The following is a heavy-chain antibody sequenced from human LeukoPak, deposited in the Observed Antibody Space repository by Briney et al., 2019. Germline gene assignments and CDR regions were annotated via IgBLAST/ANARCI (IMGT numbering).Heavy chain of an antibody. CDR1: EFTFRTYS. D-gene: IGHD3-9*01. CDR2: ISSGGKYI. V-gene: IGHV3-21*01. Sequence: GGSLRLSCAASEFTFRTYSMNWVRQAPGKGLEWVSSISSGGKYIYYADSVKGRFTISRDNAKNSLFLQMNGLRVEDTAVYYCARDLWSEHYDILTGYYGAFDIWGQGTMVTVSS. CDR3: ARDLWSEHYDILTGYYGAFDI. J-gene: IGHJ3*02.